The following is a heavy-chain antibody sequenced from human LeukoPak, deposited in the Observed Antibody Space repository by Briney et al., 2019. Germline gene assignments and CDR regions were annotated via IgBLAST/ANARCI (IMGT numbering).Heavy chain of an antibody. J-gene: IGHJ3*02. D-gene: IGHD3-22*01. CDR1: GFTFSSYA. V-gene: IGHV3-23*01. Sequence: PGGPLRLSCAASGFTFSSYAMSWVRQAPGKGLEWVSAISGSGGSTYYADSVKGRFTISRDNSKNTLYLQMNSLRAEDTAVYHCANTMIVVEGAFDIWGQGTMVTVSS. CDR2: ISGSGGST. CDR3: ANTMIVVEGAFDI.